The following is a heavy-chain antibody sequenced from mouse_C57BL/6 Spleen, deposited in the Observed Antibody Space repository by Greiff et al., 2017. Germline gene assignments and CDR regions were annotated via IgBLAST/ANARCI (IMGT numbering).Heavy chain of an antibody. CDR1: GYTFTSYW. CDR2: IHPNSGST. CDR3: ARSTDYGSSYWDFDV. J-gene: IGHJ1*03. Sequence: QVQLQQSGAELVKPGASVKLSCKASGYTFTSYWMHWVKQRPGQGLEWIGMIHPNSGSTNYNEKFKSKATLTVDKSSSTAYMQLSSLTSEDSAVYYCARSTDYGSSYWDFDVWGTGTTVTVSS. D-gene: IGHD1-1*01. V-gene: IGHV1-64*01.